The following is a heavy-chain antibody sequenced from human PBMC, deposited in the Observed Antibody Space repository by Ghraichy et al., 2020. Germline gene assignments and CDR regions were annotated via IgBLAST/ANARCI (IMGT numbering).Heavy chain of an antibody. D-gene: IGHD4-17*01. CDR2: ISHNGNT. V-gene: IGHV4-38-2*01. CDR3: ARVKATVSQAYYYYYMDL. J-gene: IGHJ6*03. Sequence: SETLSLTCAVSGSSISSDYFWGWLRQPPGKGLEWIGSISHNGNTYYNPSLKGRVTISVDTSKSQFSLTLRSVTAADTAVYYCARVKATVSQAYYYYYMDLWGKGTTVTVSS. CDR1: GSSISSDYF.